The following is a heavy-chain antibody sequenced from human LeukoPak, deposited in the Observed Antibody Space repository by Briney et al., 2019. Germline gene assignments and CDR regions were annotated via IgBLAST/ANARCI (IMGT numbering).Heavy chain of an antibody. J-gene: IGHJ6*03. V-gene: IGHV1-2*06. CDR2: INPNSGGT. Sequence: ASVKVSCKASGYTFTGYYIHWVRQAPGQGLEWMGRINPNSGGTNFAQQFQGRVTMTRDTSISTAYVELSRLRSDDTAVYYCALTGGYCSSISCSSPMDVWGKGTTVTVSS. D-gene: IGHD2-2*01. CDR1: GYTFTGYY. CDR3: ALTGGYCSSISCSSPMDV.